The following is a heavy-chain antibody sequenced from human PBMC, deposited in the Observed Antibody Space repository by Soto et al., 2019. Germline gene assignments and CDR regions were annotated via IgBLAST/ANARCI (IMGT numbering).Heavy chain of an antibody. CDR3: ARGRHGDY. J-gene: IGHJ4*02. CDR2: ISAHNANT. Sequence: QVHLVQSGAEVKKPGASVKVSCKGSGYTFTTYGITWVRQAPGQGLEWMGWISAHNANTNYAQKLQGRVTVTRDTSTSTADMELRSLRSDDTAVYYCARGRHGDYWGQGALVTVSS. V-gene: IGHV1-18*01. CDR1: GYTFTTYG.